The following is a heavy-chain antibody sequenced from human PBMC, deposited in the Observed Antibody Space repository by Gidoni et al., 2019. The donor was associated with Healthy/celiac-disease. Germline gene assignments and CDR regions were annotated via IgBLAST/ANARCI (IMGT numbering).Heavy chain of an antibody. D-gene: IGHD2-15*01. CDR1: GYTFTSYY. CDR2: SNTGGGST. Sequence: QVQLVQSGAEVKKPGASVQVSCKSSGYTFTSYYMPWVRQAPGQGLEWLGLSNTGGGSTSYAQKFQGRVTMTRDTTASTVYLELSSLWSENTAVYYCARVSGDCFDSLGQGTLLTVSS. J-gene: IGHJ4*02. V-gene: IGHV1-46*01. CDR3: ARVSGDCFDS.